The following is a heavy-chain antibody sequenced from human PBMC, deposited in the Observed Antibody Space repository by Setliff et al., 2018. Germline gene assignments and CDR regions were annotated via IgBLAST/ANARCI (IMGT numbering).Heavy chain of an antibody. CDR3: VREGVDSRSSTDYRYYMDV. V-gene: IGHV1-69*05. D-gene: IGHD3-22*01. CDR2: TIPMFGTT. CDR1: GATFSSYG. Sequence: EASVKVSCKASGATFSSYGISWVRQAPGQGLEWMGGTIPMFGTTEYAQKFQGRLTIITDESTNTAFMQLSSLRSDDTAVCYCVREGVDSRSSTDYRYYMDVWGKGTTVTVSS. J-gene: IGHJ6*03.